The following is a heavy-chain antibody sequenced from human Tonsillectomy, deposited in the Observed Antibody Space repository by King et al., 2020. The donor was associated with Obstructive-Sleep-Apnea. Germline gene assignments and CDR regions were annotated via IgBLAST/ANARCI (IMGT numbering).Heavy chain of an antibody. V-gene: IGHV1-8*01. Sequence: QLVQSGAEVKKPGASVKVSCKASGYTFTSYDINWVRQATGQGLEWMGWMNPNSGNTGYPQKFQGRVTMTRNTSISTAYMELSSLRSEDTAVNYCARANFNYRSSNSGYEPQPPPDVWGQGTTVTVSS. D-gene: IGHD2-2*01. CDR3: ARANFNYRSSNSGYEPQPPPDV. J-gene: IGHJ6*02. CDR1: GYTFTSYD. CDR2: MNPNSGNT.